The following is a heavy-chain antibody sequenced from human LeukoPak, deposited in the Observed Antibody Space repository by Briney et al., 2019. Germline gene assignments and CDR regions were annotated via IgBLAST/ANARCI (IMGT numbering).Heavy chain of an antibody. CDR3: AKEGVVPAAISDYYYYYVMDV. D-gene: IGHD2-2*02. CDR1: GFTFSSYA. V-gene: IGHV3-23*01. CDR2: ISGSGGGT. J-gene: IGHJ6*02. Sequence: PGASLRLACAASGFTFSSYAMSWVRQAPGKGLEWVSAISGSGGGTYYADSVKGRFTISRDNSKNTLYLQMNSLRAEDTAVYYCAKEGVVPAAISDYYYYYVMDVWGQGTTVTVSS.